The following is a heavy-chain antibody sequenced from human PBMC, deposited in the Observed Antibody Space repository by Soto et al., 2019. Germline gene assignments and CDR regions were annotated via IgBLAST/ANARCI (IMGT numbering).Heavy chain of an antibody. CDR2: INPNSGGT. V-gene: IGHV1-2*02. D-gene: IGHD6-13*01. CDR1: GYTFTGYY. J-gene: IGHJ4*02. Sequence: QVQLVQSGAEVKKPGASVKVSCKASGYTFTGYYMHWVRQAPGQGLEWMGWINPNSGGTNYAQKFQGRVTMTRDTSISTAYMELSRLRSDDTAVYYCARDGGRPYYSSRKYFDYWGQGTLVTVSS. CDR3: ARDGGRPYYSSRKYFDY.